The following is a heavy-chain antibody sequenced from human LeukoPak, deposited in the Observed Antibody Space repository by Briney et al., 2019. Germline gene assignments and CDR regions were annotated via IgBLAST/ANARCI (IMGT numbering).Heavy chain of an antibody. V-gene: IGHV3-20*04. Sequence: PGGSLRLFCAASGFTCDDYGMSWVRQAPGKGLEWVSGINWNGGSTGYADSVKGRFTISRDNAKNSLYLQMNSLRTEDTALYYCTKELIVGTIRHWFDPWGQGTLVTVSS. CDR2: INWNGGST. CDR1: GFTCDDYG. CDR3: TKELIVGTIRHWFDP. J-gene: IGHJ5*02. D-gene: IGHD5-12*01.